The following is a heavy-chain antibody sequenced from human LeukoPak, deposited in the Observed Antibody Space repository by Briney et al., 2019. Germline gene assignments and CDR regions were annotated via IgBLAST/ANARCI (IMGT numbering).Heavy chain of an antibody. CDR1: GGSISSYY. D-gene: IGHD1-14*01. CDR2: IYYSGST. V-gene: IGHV4-59*12. CDR3: ARLRGWRWLGTKYYYYYYMDV. J-gene: IGHJ6*03. Sequence: PSETLSLTCTVSGGSISSYYWSWIRQPPGKGLEWIGYIYYSGSTNYNPSLKSRVTISVDTSKNQFSLKLSSVTAADTAVYYCARLRGWRWLGTKYYYYYYMDVWGKGTTVTVSS.